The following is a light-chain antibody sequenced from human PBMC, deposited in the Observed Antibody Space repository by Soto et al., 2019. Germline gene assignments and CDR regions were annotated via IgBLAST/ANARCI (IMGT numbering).Light chain of an antibody. CDR2: SNN. J-gene: IGLJ2*01. V-gene: IGLV1-44*01. Sequence: QSVLTQPPSASGTPGQRVTISCSGSNSNIGSFSVNWYQQLPGTAPKLLIYSNNQRPSGVPDRFSGSKSGTSASLAISGLQSEDEADYYCSSYTSSSNVVFGGGTKVTVL. CDR1: NSNIGSFS. CDR3: SSYTSSSNVV.